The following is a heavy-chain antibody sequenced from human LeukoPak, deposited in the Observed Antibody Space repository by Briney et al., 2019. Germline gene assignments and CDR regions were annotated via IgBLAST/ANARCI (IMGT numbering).Heavy chain of an antibody. CDR1: GGSFSGYY. V-gene: IGHV4-34*01. Sequence: SETLSLTCAVYGGSFSGYYWSWIRQPPGKGLEWIGEINHSGSTNCNPSLKSRVTISVDTSKNQFSLKLSSVTAADTAVYYCARGRTIFGVVIIARGYYFDYWGQGTLVTVSS. D-gene: IGHD3-3*01. CDR3: ARGRTIFGVVIIARGYYFDY. CDR2: INHSGST. J-gene: IGHJ4*02.